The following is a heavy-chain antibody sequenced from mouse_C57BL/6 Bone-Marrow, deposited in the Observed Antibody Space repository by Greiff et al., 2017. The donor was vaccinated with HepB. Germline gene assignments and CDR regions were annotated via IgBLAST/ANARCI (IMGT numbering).Heavy chain of an antibody. J-gene: IGHJ1*03. D-gene: IGHD1-1*01. Sequence: QVQLQQSGPELVKPGASVKISCKASGYAFSSSWMNWVKQRPGKGLEWIGRIYPGDGDTNYNGKFKGKATLTADKSSSTAYMQLSSLTSEDSAVYFCERSKGYYGSAPYFDVWGTGTTVTVSS. V-gene: IGHV1-82*01. CDR3: ERSKGYYGSAPYFDV. CDR2: IYPGDGDT. CDR1: GYAFSSSW.